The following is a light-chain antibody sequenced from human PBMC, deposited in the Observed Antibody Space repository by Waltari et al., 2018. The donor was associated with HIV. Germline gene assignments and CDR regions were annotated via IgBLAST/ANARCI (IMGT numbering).Light chain of an antibody. J-gene: IGLJ2*01. V-gene: IGLV3-1*01. Sequence: YELTQPPSVSVSPGQTASITCSGDKLGDKYAYWYQQKPGQSPVLVIYVDTKRPSGIPERFSGPNSGNTATLTISGTQAMDEADYYCQAWDSNTGVFGGGTKLTVL. CDR1: KLGDKY. CDR2: VDT. CDR3: QAWDSNTGV.